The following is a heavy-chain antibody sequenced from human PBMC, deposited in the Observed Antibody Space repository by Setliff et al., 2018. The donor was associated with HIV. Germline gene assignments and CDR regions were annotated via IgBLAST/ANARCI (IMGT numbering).Heavy chain of an antibody. V-gene: IGHV4-61*09. CDR2: IYSSGST. CDR1: GGSISSGSYY. J-gene: IGHJ4*02. CDR3: ASYDILTGYYGHYFDY. D-gene: IGHD3-9*01. Sequence: SETLSLTCTVSGGSISSGSYYWNWIRQPAGKGLEWIGHIYSSGSTNYNPSLKSRVTISVDTSKNQFSLKRSSVTAADTAVYYCASYDILTGYYGHYFDYWGQGTLVTVSS.